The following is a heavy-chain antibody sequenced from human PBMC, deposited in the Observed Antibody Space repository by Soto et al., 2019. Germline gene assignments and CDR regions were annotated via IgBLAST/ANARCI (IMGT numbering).Heavy chain of an antibody. CDR3: ARVFLLGRSVYPQHRYCYGMDV. CDR1: GGTFSSYA. J-gene: IGHJ6*02. D-gene: IGHD3-3*01. CDR2: IIPIFGTA. Sequence: ASVKVSCKASGGTFSSYAISWVRQAPGQGLEWMGGIIPIFGTANYAQKFQGRVTITADESTSTAYMELSSLRSEDTAVYYCARVFLLGRSVYPQHRYCYGMDVWGQGTTVTVSS. V-gene: IGHV1-69*13.